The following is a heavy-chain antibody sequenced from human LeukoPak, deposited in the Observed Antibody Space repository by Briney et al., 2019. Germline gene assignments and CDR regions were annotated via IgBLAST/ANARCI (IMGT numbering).Heavy chain of an antibody. J-gene: IGHJ3*02. Sequence: GGSLRLSCAASGFTFDDYAMHWVRHAPGKGLEWVSGISWNSGSIEYADSVKGRFTIPRDNAKNSLYLQMNSLRAEDTALYYCAKVSGITMVRGLNGAFDIWGQGTMVTVSS. CDR1: GFTFDDYA. V-gene: IGHV3-9*01. CDR2: ISWNSGSI. CDR3: AKVSGITMVRGLNGAFDI. D-gene: IGHD3-10*01.